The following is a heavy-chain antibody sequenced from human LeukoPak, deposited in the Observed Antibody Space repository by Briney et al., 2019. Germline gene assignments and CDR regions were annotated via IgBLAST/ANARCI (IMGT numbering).Heavy chain of an antibody. J-gene: IGHJ6*03. CDR2: ISYSGNT. CDR1: GGSISSNY. V-gene: IGHV4-59*01. CDR3: ARVRKTQIYNYGSLDYYYYMDV. Sequence: AETLSLTCTVSGGSISSNYWSWIRQPPGKGLEWIGYISYSGNTNYDPSLKSRVTISVDTSKNQFSLKLSSVTAADTAVYYCARVRKTQIYNYGSLDYYYYMDVWGKGTTVTVSS. D-gene: IGHD5-18*01.